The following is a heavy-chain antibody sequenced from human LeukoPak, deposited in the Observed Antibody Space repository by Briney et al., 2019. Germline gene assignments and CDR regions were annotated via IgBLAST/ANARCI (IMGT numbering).Heavy chain of an antibody. V-gene: IGHV4-31*03. Sequence: SQTLSLTCTVSGGSISSGGYYWSWIRQHPGKGLEWIGCIYYSGSTYYNPSLKSRVTISVDTSKNQFSLKLSSVTAADTAVYYCARGSEYYDSSGYLDYWGQGTLVTVSS. J-gene: IGHJ4*02. CDR2: IYYSGST. D-gene: IGHD3-22*01. CDR3: ARGSEYYDSSGYLDY. CDR1: GGSISSGGYY.